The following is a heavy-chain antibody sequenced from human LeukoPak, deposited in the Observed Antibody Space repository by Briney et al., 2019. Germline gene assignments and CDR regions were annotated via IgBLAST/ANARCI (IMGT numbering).Heavy chain of an antibody. CDR2: ISYDGSNK. CDR3: AYLRPNDYYYYYMDV. Sequence: GGSLRLSCAASGFTFSSYGMHWVRQAPGKGLEWVAVISYDGSNKYYADSVKGRFTISRDNSKNTLYLQMNSLKNEDTGIYYCAYLRPNDYYYYYMDVWGKGTTVTVAS. D-gene: IGHD3-9*01. CDR1: GFTFSSYG. V-gene: IGHV3-30*03. J-gene: IGHJ6*03.